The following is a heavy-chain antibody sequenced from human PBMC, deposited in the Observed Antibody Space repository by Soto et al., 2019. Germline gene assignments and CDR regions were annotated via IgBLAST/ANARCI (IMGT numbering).Heavy chain of an antibody. CDR1: GGSVSSGSYY. CDR3: ARVFRLGLLKPGSWFDR. D-gene: IGHD2-15*01. Sequence: SETRSLTCTVSGGSVSSGSYYWSWIRHPPGKGLEWIGYIYYSVSTNYNPSLKSRVTISVDTSKNQFSLKLSSVTAADTAVYYCARVFRLGLLKPGSWFDRLGKGTMVTVSS. J-gene: IGHJ5*02. V-gene: IGHV4-61*01. CDR2: IYYSVST.